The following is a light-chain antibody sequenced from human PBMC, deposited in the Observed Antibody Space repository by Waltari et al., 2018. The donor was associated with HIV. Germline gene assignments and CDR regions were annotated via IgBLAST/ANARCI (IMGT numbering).Light chain of an antibody. Sequence: DIVMTQSPDSLSVSLGERATISCKSSQNLLKSSNKKNHLAWYQQRPRQPPKRLISWASTRESGVPDRFSGSGSGTDFTLTISSLQAEDVAVYYCQQYYNLLPTFGPGTKVDIK. CDR2: WAS. J-gene: IGKJ3*01. CDR1: QNLLKSSNKKNH. V-gene: IGKV4-1*01. CDR3: QQYYNLLPT.